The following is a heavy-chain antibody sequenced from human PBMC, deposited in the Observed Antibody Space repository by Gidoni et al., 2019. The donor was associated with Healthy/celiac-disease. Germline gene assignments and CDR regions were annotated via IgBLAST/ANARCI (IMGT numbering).Heavy chain of an antibody. CDR1: GGSISSGGYY. J-gene: IGHJ4*02. D-gene: IGHD4-17*01. CDR3: ARGGYGDYGAIDY. CDR2: IYYSGST. Sequence: QVQLQESGPGLVKPSQTLSLTCPFSGGSISSGGYYWSWIRQHPGKGLEWIGYIYYSGSTYYNPSLKSRVTISVDTSKNQFSLKLSSVTAADTAVYYCARGGYGDYGAIDYWGQGTLVTVSS. V-gene: IGHV4-31*03.